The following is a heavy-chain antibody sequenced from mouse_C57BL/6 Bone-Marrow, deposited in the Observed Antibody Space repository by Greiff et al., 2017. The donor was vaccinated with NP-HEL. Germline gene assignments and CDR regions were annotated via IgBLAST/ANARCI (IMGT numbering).Heavy chain of an antibody. CDR3: AKNSVGISRGFAY. CDR1: GFSLTSYG. CDR2: IWRGGST. J-gene: IGHJ3*01. D-gene: IGHD3-3*01. V-gene: IGHV2-5*01. Sequence: VQLQQSGPGLVQPSQSLSITCTVSGFSLTSYGVHWVRQSPGKGLEWLGVIWRGGSTDYNAAFMSRLSITKDNSKSQVFFKLNSLQADDTAIYYCAKNSVGISRGFAYWGQGTLVTVSA.